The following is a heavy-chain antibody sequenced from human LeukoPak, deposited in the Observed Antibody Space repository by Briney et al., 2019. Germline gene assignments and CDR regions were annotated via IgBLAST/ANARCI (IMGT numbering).Heavy chain of an antibody. CDR2: IYYSGRT. D-gene: IGHD4-23*01. J-gene: IGHJ4*02. V-gene: IGHV4-59*11. Sequence: SETLSLTCTVSGGSISSHYWTWIRQPPGKGLEWIGYIYYSGRTNYNPSLKSRVTISVDPSKNQFSLQLGSVTAADTAVYYCAREGNDYGANSIDYWGQGTLVTVSS. CDR1: GGSISSHY. CDR3: AREGNDYGANSIDY.